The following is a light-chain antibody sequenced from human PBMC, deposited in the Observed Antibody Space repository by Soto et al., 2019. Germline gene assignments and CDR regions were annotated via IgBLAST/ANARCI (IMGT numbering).Light chain of an antibody. CDR1: RTISAS. J-gene: IGKJ4*01. Sequence: DIQMTQSPSSLSVSVGDRVTITCRASRTISASLNWFQQKAGKSPQLLIHGASNLQTGVPSRFSGSGSGTDFTLTITDLQTEDSATYFCQQGFSPVLTFGGGTKVDIK. CDR3: QQGFSPVLT. V-gene: IGKV1-39*01. CDR2: GAS.